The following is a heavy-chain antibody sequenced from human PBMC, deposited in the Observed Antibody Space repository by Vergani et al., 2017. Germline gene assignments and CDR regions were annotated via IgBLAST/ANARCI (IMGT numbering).Heavy chain of an antibody. J-gene: IGHJ6*02. Sequence: EVQLVESGGGLVQPGGSLRLSCAASGFTFSSYAMSWVRQAPGKGLEWVSAISGSGGSTYYADSVKGRFTISRDNSKNTLYLQMNSLRAEDTAVYYCAREGGYCSGGSCYSYYYYYGMDVWGQGTTVTVSS. V-gene: IGHV3-23*04. CDR3: AREGGYCSGGSCYSYYYYYGMDV. CDR1: GFTFSSYA. CDR2: ISGSGGST. D-gene: IGHD2-15*01.